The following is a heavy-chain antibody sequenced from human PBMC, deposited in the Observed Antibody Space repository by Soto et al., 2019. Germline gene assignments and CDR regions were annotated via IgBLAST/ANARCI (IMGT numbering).Heavy chain of an antibody. Sequence: SETLSLTCTVSGDSISSSTYHWGWIRQPPGKGLEWIGSIYYSGSTYYNPSLKSRVTISVDTSKNQFSLKLSSVTAADTAVYYCAREYGRYYNGMDVWGQGTTVTVSS. J-gene: IGHJ6*02. CDR3: AREYGRYYNGMDV. V-gene: IGHV4-39*02. CDR2: IYYSGST. CDR1: GDSISSSTYH. D-gene: IGHD3-10*01.